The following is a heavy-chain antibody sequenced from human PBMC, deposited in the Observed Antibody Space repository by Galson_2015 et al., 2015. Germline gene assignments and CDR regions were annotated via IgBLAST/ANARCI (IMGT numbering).Heavy chain of an antibody. J-gene: IGHJ4*02. Sequence: CAISGDSVPSNSAAWNWIRQSPSRGLEWLGRTYYRSKWYNNYAVSVKSRITINPDTSKNQFSLQLNSVTPDDTAVYYCARGLDSSFDYWGQGTLVTVSS. D-gene: IGHD3-22*01. CDR2: TYYRSKWYN. V-gene: IGHV6-1*01. CDR3: ARGLDSSFDY. CDR1: GDSVPSNSAA.